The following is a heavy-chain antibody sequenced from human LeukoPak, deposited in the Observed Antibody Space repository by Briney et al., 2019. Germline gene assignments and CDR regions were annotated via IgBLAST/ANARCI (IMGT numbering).Heavy chain of an antibody. D-gene: IGHD3-10*01. J-gene: IGHJ3*02. V-gene: IGHV3-48*01. CDR1: GFTFSTYS. Sequence: HPGGSLRLSCAASGFTFSTYSLNWVRQAPGKGLEWVSYITSSGGTIYYADFVKGRFTISRDNAKSSLYLQMNSLRAEDTAVYYCARGVSAPWAFDIWGRGTMVTVSS. CDR3: ARGVSAPWAFDI. CDR2: ITSSGGTI.